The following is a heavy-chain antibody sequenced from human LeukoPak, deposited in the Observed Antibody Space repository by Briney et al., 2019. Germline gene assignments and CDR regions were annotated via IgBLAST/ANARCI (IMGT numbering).Heavy chain of an antibody. CDR2: ISYDGSNK. J-gene: IGHJ4*02. D-gene: IGHD3-22*01. CDR3: YLDYYDSSGYSAVY. Sequence: GGSLRLSCAASGFTFSSYAMNWVRQAPGKGLEWVALISYDGSNKNYADSVKGRFTISRDNSKNTLYLQMNSLRAEDTAVYYSYLDYYDSSGYSAVYWGQGTLVTVSS. CDR1: GFTFSSYA. V-gene: IGHV3-30-3*01.